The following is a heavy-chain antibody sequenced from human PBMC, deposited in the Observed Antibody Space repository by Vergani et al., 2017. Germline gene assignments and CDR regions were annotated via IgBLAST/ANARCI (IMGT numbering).Heavy chain of an antibody. D-gene: IGHD6-13*01. CDR3: ARWGQQLVFGAFDI. CDR1: GFTVSSNS. Sequence: EVQLVETGGGLIQPGGSLRLSCAASGFTVSSNSMTWVRQAPGKGLECVSGFYSGGSTYYADSVKGRFTISRDNSKNTLYLQMNSLRAEDMAVYYCARWGQQLVFGAFDIWGQGTMVTVSS. V-gene: IGHV3-53*02. J-gene: IGHJ3*02. CDR2: FYSGGST.